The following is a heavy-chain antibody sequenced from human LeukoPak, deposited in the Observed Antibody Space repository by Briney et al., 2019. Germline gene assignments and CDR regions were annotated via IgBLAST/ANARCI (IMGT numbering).Heavy chain of an antibody. Sequence: GGSLRLSCAASGFTFSSYEMNWVRQAPGKGLEWVSAISGSGGSTYYADSVKGRFTISRDNSKNTLYLQMNSLRAEDTAVYYCAKGEGRIPGAFDIWGQGTMVTVSS. V-gene: IGHV3-23*01. CDR3: AKGEGRIPGAFDI. J-gene: IGHJ3*02. CDR1: GFTFSSYE. CDR2: ISGSGGST. D-gene: IGHD1-14*01.